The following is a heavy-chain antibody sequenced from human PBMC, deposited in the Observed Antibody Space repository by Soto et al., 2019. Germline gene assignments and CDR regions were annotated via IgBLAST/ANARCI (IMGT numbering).Heavy chain of an antibody. CDR3: ARDARRGIAVAGTSYYYYMDV. Sequence: ASVKVSCKASGYTFTSYYMHWVRQAPGQGLEWMGIINPSGGSTSYAQKFQGRVTMTRDTSTSTVYMELSSLRSEDTAVYYCARDARRGIAVAGTSYYYYMDVWGKGTTVTVSS. D-gene: IGHD6-19*01. CDR2: INPSGGST. CDR1: GYTFTSYY. J-gene: IGHJ6*03. V-gene: IGHV1-46*03.